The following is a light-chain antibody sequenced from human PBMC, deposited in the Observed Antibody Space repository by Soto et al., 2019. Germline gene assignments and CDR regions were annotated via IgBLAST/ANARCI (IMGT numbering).Light chain of an antibody. V-gene: IGLV1-40*01. CDR1: SSNIGAGYD. Sequence: QSVLTQPPSVSGAPGQGVTISCTGSSSNIGAGYDVHWYQQLPGTSPKLLIYGNANRPSGVPDRFSGSKSGTSASLAITGLQAEYEADYYCQSYDSRRSGSWVFGGGTKLTVL. CDR3: QSYDSRRSGSWV. CDR2: GNA. J-gene: IGLJ3*02.